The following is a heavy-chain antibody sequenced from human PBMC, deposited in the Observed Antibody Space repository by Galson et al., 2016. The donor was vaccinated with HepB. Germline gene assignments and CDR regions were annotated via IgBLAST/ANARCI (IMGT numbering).Heavy chain of an antibody. J-gene: IGHJ6*02. D-gene: IGHD3-3*01. CDR3: TRDPGGTSYDFWSGFYTDYYYYGLDV. V-gene: IGHV3-49*03. Sequence: SLRLSCAASGFTFGDYAMNWFRQSPGKGLERVGFIRSKASGGSTEYAASVKGRFPISRDDSRSIAYLQMNSLKTEDTAVYFCTRDPGGTSYDFWSGFYTDYYYYGLDVWGQGTTVTVSS. CDR2: IRSKASGGST. CDR1: GFTFGDYA.